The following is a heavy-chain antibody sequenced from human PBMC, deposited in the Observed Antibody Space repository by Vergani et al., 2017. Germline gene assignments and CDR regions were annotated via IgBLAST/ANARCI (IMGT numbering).Heavy chain of an antibody. Sequence: EVQLLQSGGGVIQPGGSLRLSCAASGFTFSACPMTWVRQAPGKGLEWVSAISAGDPGTYYADSVKGRFTISREHSKNMLYLQMNRLRAEDTAVYYCARLSYDTTPYLQGCYDGWGQGTLVSVSS. J-gene: IGHJ4*02. CDR1: GFTFSACP. V-gene: IGHV3-23*01. CDR2: ISAGDPGT. D-gene: IGHD3-22*01. CDR3: ARLSYDTTPYLQGCYDG.